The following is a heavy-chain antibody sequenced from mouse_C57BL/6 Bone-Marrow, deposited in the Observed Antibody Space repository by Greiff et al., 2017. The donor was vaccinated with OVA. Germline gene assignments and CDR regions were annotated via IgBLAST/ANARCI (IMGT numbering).Heavy chain of an antibody. J-gene: IGHJ1*03. D-gene: IGHD2-5*01. Sequence: EVKLMESGGGLVQPGGSLSLSCAASGFTLTDYYMSWVRQPPGKALEWLGFIRNKANGYTTEYSASVKGRFTISRDNSQRILYLQMNALRAEDSATYYCARSIYYSHYVDWYFDVWGTGTTVTVSS. V-gene: IGHV7-3*01. CDR3: ARSIYYSHYVDWYFDV. CDR2: IRNKANGYTT. CDR1: GFTLTDYY.